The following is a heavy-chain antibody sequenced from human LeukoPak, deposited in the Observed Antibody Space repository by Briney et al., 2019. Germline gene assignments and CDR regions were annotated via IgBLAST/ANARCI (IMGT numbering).Heavy chain of an antibody. D-gene: IGHD3-16*01. CDR3: ARDGRGGYLDY. CDR1: GFTFSSYW. V-gene: IGHV3-7*01. J-gene: IGHJ4*02. Sequence: SGGSLRLSCAASGFTFSSYWLSWVRQAPGKGLEWVANIKQDGSERYYVDSVKGRFAISRDNAKNSLYLQMNSLRAEDTAVYYCARDGRGGYLDYWGQGTLVTVSS. CDR2: IKQDGSER.